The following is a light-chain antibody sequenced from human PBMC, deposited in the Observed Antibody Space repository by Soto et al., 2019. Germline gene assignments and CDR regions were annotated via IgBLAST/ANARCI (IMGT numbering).Light chain of an antibody. Sequence: QSVLTQSSSASASLGSSVKLTCTLSSGHSSYIIAWHQQQPGKAPRYLMKLEGSGSYNKGSGVPDRFSGSSSGADRYPTISNLQSEDEADYYCETWDSNIVVFGGGTKLTVL. CDR2: LEGSGSY. CDR3: ETWDSNIVV. CDR1: SGHSSYI. V-gene: IGLV4-60*03. J-gene: IGLJ2*01.